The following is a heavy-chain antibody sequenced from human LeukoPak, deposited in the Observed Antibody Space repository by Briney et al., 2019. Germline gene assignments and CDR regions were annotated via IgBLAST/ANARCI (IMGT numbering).Heavy chain of an antibody. CDR3: VRRPPVGYYGMDV. D-gene: IGHD1-14*01. CDR2: IYYSGST. Sequence: PSETLSLTCTVSGGSISSYYWSWIRQPPGKGLEWIGYIYYSGSTNYNPSLKSRVTISVDTSKNQFSLKLSSVTAADTAVYYCVRRPPVGYYGMDVWGQGTTVTVSS. CDR1: GGSISSYY. J-gene: IGHJ6*02. V-gene: IGHV4-59*01.